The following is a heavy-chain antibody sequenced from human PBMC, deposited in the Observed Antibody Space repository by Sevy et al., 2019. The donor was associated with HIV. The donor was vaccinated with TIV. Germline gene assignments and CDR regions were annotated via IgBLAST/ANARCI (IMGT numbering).Heavy chain of an antibody. CDR3: ARAAATRIAYDYVWGSPDY. D-gene: IGHD3-16*01. CDR1: GGSISSGDYY. J-gene: IGHJ4*02. CDR2: IYYSGST. Sequence: SETLSLTCTVSGGSISSGDYYWSWIRQPPGKGLEWIGYIYYSGSTYYNPSLKSRVTISVDTSKNQFSLKLSSVTAADTAVYYCARAAATRIAYDYVWGSPDYWGQGTLVTVSS. V-gene: IGHV4-30-4*01.